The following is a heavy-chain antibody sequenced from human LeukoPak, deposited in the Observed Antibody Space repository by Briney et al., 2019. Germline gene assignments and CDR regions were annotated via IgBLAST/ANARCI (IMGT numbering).Heavy chain of an antibody. CDR2: IYYSGST. D-gene: IGHD2-8*01. V-gene: IGHV4-39*01. CDR3: ARLMGGYYYYGMDV. CDR1: DGSISSSSYY. J-gene: IGHJ6*02. Sequence: SETLSLTCTGSDGSISSSSYYWGWIRQPPGKGLEWIGSIYYSGSTYYNPSLKSRVTISVDTSKNQFSLKLSSVTAADTAVYYCARLMGGYYYYGMDVWGQGTTVTVSS.